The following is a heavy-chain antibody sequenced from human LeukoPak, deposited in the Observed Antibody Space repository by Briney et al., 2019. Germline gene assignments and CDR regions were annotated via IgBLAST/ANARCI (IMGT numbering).Heavy chain of an antibody. CDR3: ARDVAPRPYYYMDV. CDR1: EFTFTNYA. CDR2: ISGSGDSP. Sequence: GGSLRLSCAASEFTFTNYALSWVRQAPGKGLEWVSAISGSGDSPYYADFVKGRFTISRDNSKNTLFLQMTSLRAEDTAVYYCARDVAPRPYYYMDVWGRGTTVTVSS. D-gene: IGHD6-6*01. V-gene: IGHV3-23*01. J-gene: IGHJ6*03.